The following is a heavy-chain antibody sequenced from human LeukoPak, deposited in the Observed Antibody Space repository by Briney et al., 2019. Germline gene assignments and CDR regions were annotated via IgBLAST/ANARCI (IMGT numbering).Heavy chain of an antibody. CDR1: GYSFSSGFF. J-gene: IGHJ5*02. CDR3: ARDKDLAVAANWFDP. CDR2: LYHTGTT. D-gene: IGHD6-19*01. Sequence: PSETLSLTCTVSGYSFSSGFFWGWIRQPPGKGREWIGSLYHTGTTYNNPSLKSRVTMSLDTSKNQFSLKMTSVTAADTAVYYCARDKDLAVAANWFDPWGQGTLVIVSS. V-gene: IGHV4-38-2*02.